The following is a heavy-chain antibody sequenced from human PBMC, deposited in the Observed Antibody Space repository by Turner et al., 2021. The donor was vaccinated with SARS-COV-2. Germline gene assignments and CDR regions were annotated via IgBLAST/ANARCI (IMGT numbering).Heavy chain of an antibody. CDR1: GGNFKNEG. CDR3: FDY. V-gene: IGHV1-69*02. J-gene: IGHJ4*02. Sequence: QVQLVQSGAEVKKPGSSVKVSCTASGGNFKNEGFNWVRQAPGQGLEWMGRINPVLDMSEYEQKFQGRVTIIADKSTYYCAIEVIMGGNGYGDQTYYFDYWGQGTLVIVSS. D-gene: IGHD2-21*01. CDR2: INPVLDMS.